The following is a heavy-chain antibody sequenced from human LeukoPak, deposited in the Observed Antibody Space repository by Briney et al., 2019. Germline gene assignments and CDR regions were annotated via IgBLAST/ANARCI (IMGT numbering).Heavy chain of an antibody. Sequence: SVKVSCKASGGTFSSYAISWVRQAPGQGLEWMGGIIPIFGTANYAQKFQERVTITRDMSTSTAYMELSSLRSEDTAVYYCAAAGATISAFDIWGQGTMVTVSS. J-gene: IGHJ3*02. D-gene: IGHD1-26*01. CDR1: GGTFSSYA. CDR3: AAAGATISAFDI. V-gene: IGHV1-69*05. CDR2: IIPIFGTA.